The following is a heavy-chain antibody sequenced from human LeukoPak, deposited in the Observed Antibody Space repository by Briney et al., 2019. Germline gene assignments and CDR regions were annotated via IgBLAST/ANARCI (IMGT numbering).Heavy chain of an antibody. J-gene: IGHJ4*02. V-gene: IGHV4-39*07. CDR2: IYYNEAT. CDR3: AREHRWLSQTSPGDS. Sequence: SETLSLTCSVSGGSIKSSDYYWGWIRQPPGKGPEWVGTIYYNEATQYNPSLKSRVTISVDTSKNQFSLRLSSVTAADTAVYYCAREHRWLSQTSPGDSWGQGILVTVSS. D-gene: IGHD6-19*01. CDR1: GGSIKSSDYY.